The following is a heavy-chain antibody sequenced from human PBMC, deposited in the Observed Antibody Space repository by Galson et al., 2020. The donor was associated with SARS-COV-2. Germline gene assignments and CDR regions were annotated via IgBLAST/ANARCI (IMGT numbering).Heavy chain of an antibody. CDR1: VGSFSDYY. V-gene: IGHV4-34*01. CDR2: INHSGST. J-gene: IGHJ4*02. D-gene: IGHD2-2*02. Sequence: SDTLSLTCAVYVGSFSDYYWSWIRQSPGKGLEWIAEINHSGSTNYSPSLNSRVTISVDTSKNQFSLKLSSVTAADTAVYYCARGGFCSSSSCYTRRTFDYWSQGTLVTVSS. CDR3: ARGGFCSSSSCYTRRTFDY.